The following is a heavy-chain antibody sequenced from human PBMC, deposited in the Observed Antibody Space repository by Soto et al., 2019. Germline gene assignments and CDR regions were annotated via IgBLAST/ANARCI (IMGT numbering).Heavy chain of an antibody. CDR1: FGSVRSDSYY. Sequence: PSETLSLTCTVSFGSVRSDSYYWNWVRQPPGKGLESIGYIHYSGSTNCSPSLKSRVTISIDTSQNQFSLKLTSVTAADTAVYYCARVYGVGWHYDLWGRGTLVTVSS. CDR3: ARVYGVGWHYDL. CDR2: IHYSGST. D-gene: IGHD3-10*01. V-gene: IGHV4-61*01. J-gene: IGHJ2*01.